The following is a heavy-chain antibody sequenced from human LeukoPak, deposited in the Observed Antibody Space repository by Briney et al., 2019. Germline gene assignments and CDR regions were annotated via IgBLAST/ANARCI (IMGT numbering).Heavy chain of an antibody. Sequence: SETLSLTCTVSGGSISSSSYYWGWIRQPPGKGLEWIGSIYYSGSTYYNPSLKSRITISVDTSKNQFSLKLSSVTAADTAVYYCARVEEGYGSGRRENYFYYYMDVWGKGTTVTISS. CDR3: ARVEEGYGSGRRENYFYYYMDV. D-gene: IGHD3-10*01. CDR2: IYYSGST. V-gene: IGHV4-39*07. J-gene: IGHJ6*03. CDR1: GGSISSSSYY.